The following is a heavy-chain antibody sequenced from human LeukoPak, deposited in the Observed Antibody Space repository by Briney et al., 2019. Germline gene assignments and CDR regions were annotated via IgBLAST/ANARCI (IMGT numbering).Heavy chain of an antibody. V-gene: IGHV4-39*01. Sequence: SETLSLTCSVSGGDFNNSRFYWGWVRQVPDKGLEWLGTVYYTGRTYYNPSVTSRITISVDTSRNEFSLRLASVTVTDTAVFFCARHKGGGTYSFDFWGQGILVTVSS. CDR2: VYYTGRT. D-gene: IGHD2-15*01. CDR3: ARHKGGGTYSFDF. CDR1: GGDFNNSRFY. J-gene: IGHJ4*02.